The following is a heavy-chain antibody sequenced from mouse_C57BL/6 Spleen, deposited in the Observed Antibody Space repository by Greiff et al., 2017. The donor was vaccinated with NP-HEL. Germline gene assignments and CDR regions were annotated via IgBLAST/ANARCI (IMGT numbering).Heavy chain of an antibody. CDR3: ARFYYGSPYFDY. D-gene: IGHD1-1*01. V-gene: IGHV5-4*03. CDR1: GFTFSSYA. CDR2: ISDGGSYT. Sequence: EVKLVESGGGLVKPGGSLKLSCAASGFTFSSYAMSWVRQTPEKRLEWVATISDGGSYTYYPDNVKGRFTISRDNAKNNLYLQMSHLKSEDTAMYYCARFYYGSPYFDYWGQGTTLTVSS. J-gene: IGHJ2*01.